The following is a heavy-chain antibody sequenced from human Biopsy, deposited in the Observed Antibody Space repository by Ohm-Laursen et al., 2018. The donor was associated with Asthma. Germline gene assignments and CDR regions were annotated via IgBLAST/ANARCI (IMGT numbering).Heavy chain of an antibody. CDR2: VFWNETT. Sequence: SQTLSLTCTVGGAYIGSRDHHWSWIRQSPGTGLEWIGFVFWNETTHYNRSLERRLSISIDTTRNEFSMTLRSVTAADTAVYFCARVASYGDLYFGIDVWGPGTTVSVS. CDR1: GAYIGSRDHH. V-gene: IGHV4-30-4*01. J-gene: IGHJ6*02. D-gene: IGHD4-17*01. CDR3: ARVASYGDLYFGIDV.